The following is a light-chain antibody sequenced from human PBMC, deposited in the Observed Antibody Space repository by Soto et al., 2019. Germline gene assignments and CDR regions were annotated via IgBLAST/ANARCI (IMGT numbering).Light chain of an antibody. CDR1: SSDIGAYNY. Sequence: QSALTQPASVSGSPLQSIAISCTGTSSDIGAYNYVSWYQQHPGEVPKLIIYDVSSRPSGVSNRFSGSKSGNTASLTISGLQAEDEAVYYCGSWTRSSTVVFGGGTKLTVL. J-gene: IGLJ3*02. CDR2: DVS. V-gene: IGLV2-14*03. CDR3: GSWTRSSTVV.